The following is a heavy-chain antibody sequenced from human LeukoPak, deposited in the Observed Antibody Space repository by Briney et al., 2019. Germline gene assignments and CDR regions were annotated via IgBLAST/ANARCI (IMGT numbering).Heavy chain of an antibody. Sequence: ASVKVSCKASGGTFTSYGISWVRQAPGQGLEWMGWISAYNGNTNYAQKLQGRVTMTTDTSTSTAYMELRSLRSDDTAVYYCARVLLWFGELTVFDYWGQGTLVTVSS. CDR2: ISAYNGNT. CDR3: ARVLLWFGELTVFDY. J-gene: IGHJ4*02. D-gene: IGHD3-10*01. CDR1: GGTFTSYG. V-gene: IGHV1-18*01.